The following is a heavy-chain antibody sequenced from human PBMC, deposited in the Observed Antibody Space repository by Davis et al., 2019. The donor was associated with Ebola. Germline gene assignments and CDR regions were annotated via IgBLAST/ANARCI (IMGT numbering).Heavy chain of an antibody. Sequence: GESLKISCAASGFTFATYTMSWVRQAPGKGLEWVSAMSGNSGYTYYADSAKGRFTISRDNSKKTLYLQMNSLRADDTAIYYCARDPYGSGGYGAFDIWGQGTMVTVSS. V-gene: IGHV3-23*01. CDR3: ARDPYGSGGYGAFDI. J-gene: IGHJ3*02. CDR1: GFTFATYT. D-gene: IGHD2-15*01. CDR2: MSGNSGYT.